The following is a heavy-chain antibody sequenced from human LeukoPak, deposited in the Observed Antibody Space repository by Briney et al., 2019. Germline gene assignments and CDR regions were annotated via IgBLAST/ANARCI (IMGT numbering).Heavy chain of an antibody. CDR1: GFTFSSYA. V-gene: IGHV3-30-3*01. D-gene: IGHD6-13*01. CDR3: ARDGGSSWIDY. Sequence: GRSLRLFCAASGFTFSSYAMHWVRQAPGKGLEWVAVISYDGSNKYYADSVKGRFTISRDNSKNTLYLQMNSLRAEDTAVYYCARDGGSSWIDYWGQGTLVTVSS. J-gene: IGHJ4*02. CDR2: ISYDGSNK.